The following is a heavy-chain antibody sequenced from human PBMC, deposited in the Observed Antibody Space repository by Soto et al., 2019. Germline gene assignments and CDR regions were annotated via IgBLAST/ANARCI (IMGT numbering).Heavy chain of an antibody. V-gene: IGHV1-3*01. J-gene: IGHJ3*02. Sequence: GASVKVSCKASGYTLISYAMHWVRQAPGQRLEWMGWINAGNGNTKYSQKFQGRVTITRDTSASTAYMELSSLRSEDTAVYYCARDVRGGLRYFDWLSAGVASDIWGQGTMVTVSS. CDR3: ARDVRGGLRYFDWLSAGVASDI. D-gene: IGHD3-9*01. CDR2: INAGNGNT. CDR1: GYTLISYA.